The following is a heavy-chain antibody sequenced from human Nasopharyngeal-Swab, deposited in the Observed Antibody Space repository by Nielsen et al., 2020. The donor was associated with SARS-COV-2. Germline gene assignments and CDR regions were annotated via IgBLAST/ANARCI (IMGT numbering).Heavy chain of an antibody. CDR2: IIPIFGTA. D-gene: IGHD3-10*01. CDR3: ARIMVRGVIISGYYYGMDV. Sequence: SVKVSCKASGGTFSSYAIRWVRQAPGQGLEWMGGIIPIFGTANYAQKFQGRVTITADESTSTAYMELSSLRSEDTAVYYCARIMVRGVIISGYYYGMDVWGQGTTVTVSS. V-gene: IGHV1-69*13. CDR1: GGTFSSYA. J-gene: IGHJ6*02.